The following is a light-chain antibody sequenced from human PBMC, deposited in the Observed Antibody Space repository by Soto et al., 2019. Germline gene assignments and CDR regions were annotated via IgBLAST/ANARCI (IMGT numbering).Light chain of an antibody. CDR2: AAS. V-gene: IGKV1-39*01. CDR1: QSISSY. CDR3: QQSYSTPRT. Sequence: DIQMTQSPPSLSASVGDRVTITCRASQSISSYLNWYQQKPGKAPNLLIYAASSLQSGVPSRFSGSRSGTDLTLNISSLQPEDLATYYCQQSYSTPRTFGPGTKVHIK. J-gene: IGKJ3*01.